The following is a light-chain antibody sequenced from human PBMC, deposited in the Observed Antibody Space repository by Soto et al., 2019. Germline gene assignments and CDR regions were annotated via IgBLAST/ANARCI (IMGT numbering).Light chain of an antibody. V-gene: IGKV3-15*01. CDR3: QQYDNWPSVT. Sequence: EIVLTQSPPILSVSPGEGATPSCRASQSVSSSLAWYQQKPGQAPRLLIYGTSARATGIPATFSGSGSGTEFTLTISSLQSEDFAIYYCQQYDNWPSVTFGGGTKVDIK. J-gene: IGKJ4*01. CDR1: QSVSSS. CDR2: GTS.